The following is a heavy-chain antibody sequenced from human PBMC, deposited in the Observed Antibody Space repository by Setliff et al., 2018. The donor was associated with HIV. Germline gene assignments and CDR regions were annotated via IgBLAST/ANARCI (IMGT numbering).Heavy chain of an antibody. V-gene: IGHV4-61*02. D-gene: IGHD5-12*01. Sequence: SETLSLTCTVSGGSISSGSYYWSWIRQPAGKGLEWIGRIYTSGSTNYNPSLKSRVTISVDTSKNQFSLELSSVTAADTAVYYCARDGYNYYAFDIWGQGTMVT. CDR3: ARDGYNYYAFDI. CDR1: GGSISSGSYY. J-gene: IGHJ3*02. CDR2: IYTSGST.